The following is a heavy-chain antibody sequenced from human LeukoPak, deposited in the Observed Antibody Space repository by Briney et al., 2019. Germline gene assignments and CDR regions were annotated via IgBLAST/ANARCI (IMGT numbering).Heavy chain of an antibody. CDR2: MRYDGSNR. CDR3: AKGVKVPLLRYFSYYMDV. CDR1: EFTFSNYG. D-gene: IGHD3-9*01. Sequence: GGSLRLSCTAPEFTFSNYGMHWVRQAPGKGLEWVAFMRYDGSNRNYADSVKGRFTISRDNSKNTLYLQMNSLRAEDTAVYYCAKGVKVPLLRYFSYYMDVWGKGTTVTISS. J-gene: IGHJ6*03. V-gene: IGHV3-30*02.